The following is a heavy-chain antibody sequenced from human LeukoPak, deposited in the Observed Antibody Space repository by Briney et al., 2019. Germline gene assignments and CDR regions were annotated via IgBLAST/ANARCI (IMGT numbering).Heavy chain of an antibody. CDR3: GKGGIQLWYYLDY. CDR1: VFTLSVYA. J-gene: IGHJ4*02. V-gene: IGHV3-23*01. D-gene: IGHD5-18*01. CDR2: VCVSGVSA. Sequence: RGSLRLSCAASVFTLSVYAMTCGPEAPEEGGERVSSVCVSGVSAAYAHSVRGGFTISRDNSKSTLYLHISILRLPETPFYFCGKGGIQLWYYLDYWGQGTLVTVSS.